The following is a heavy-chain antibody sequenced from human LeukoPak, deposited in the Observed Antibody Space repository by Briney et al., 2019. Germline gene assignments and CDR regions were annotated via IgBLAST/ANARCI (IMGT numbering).Heavy chain of an antibody. Sequence: KTGGSLRLSCAASGFTFSSYSMNWVRQAPGKGLEWVSSISSSSSYIHYADSVKGRFTISRDNAKNSLYLQMNSLRAEDTAVYYCARSGNSGSYDAFDIWGQGTMVTVSS. D-gene: IGHD1-26*01. CDR2: ISSSSSYI. CDR3: ARSGNSGSYDAFDI. V-gene: IGHV3-21*01. J-gene: IGHJ3*02. CDR1: GFTFSSYS.